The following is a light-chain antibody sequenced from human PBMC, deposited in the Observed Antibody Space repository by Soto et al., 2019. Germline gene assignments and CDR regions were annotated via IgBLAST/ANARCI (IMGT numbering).Light chain of an antibody. CDR1: HSVSSSY. CDR2: GAS. J-gene: IGKJ1*01. V-gene: IGKV3-20*01. Sequence: EIVLTQSPGTLSLSPGERASLSCRASHSVSSSYLAWYQQKPGQAPRLLIYGASSRATGIPDRFSGSGSGTDFTLTISRLEPEDFAVYYCQQYGSSPGTFGQGTKVDI. CDR3: QQYGSSPGT.